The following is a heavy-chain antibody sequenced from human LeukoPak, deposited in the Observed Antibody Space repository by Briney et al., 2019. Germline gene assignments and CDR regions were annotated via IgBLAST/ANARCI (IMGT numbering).Heavy chain of an antibody. CDR2: ISGSGDST. V-gene: IGHV3-23*01. Sequence: GGSLRLSCAASGFTFSSYAMSWVRQAPGKGLEWVSAISGSGDSTYYGDSVKGRFTIFRDNSKNTLYLQMNSLRAEDTAVYYCAKTRPLDSSSWSHGDYWGQGTLVTVSS. D-gene: IGHD6-13*01. J-gene: IGHJ4*02. CDR3: AKTRPLDSSSWSHGDY. CDR1: GFTFSSYA.